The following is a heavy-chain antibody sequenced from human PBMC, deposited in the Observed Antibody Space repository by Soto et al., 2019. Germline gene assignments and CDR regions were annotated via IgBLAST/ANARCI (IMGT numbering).Heavy chain of an antibody. CDR1: GFSLSTSGVG. CDR2: IYWDDDK. D-gene: IGHD2-2*01. CDR3: AHRYCSSTSCHPYYYYDMDV. J-gene: IGHJ6*02. Sequence: QITLQESGPTLVKPTQTLTLTCTFSGFSLSTSGVGVGWIRQPPGEALEWLALIYWDDDKRYSPSLRSRLTITKDTSKNQVVLAMTNMDPVDTGTYYCAHRYCSSTSCHPYYYYDMDVWGQGTTVTVSS. V-gene: IGHV2-5*02.